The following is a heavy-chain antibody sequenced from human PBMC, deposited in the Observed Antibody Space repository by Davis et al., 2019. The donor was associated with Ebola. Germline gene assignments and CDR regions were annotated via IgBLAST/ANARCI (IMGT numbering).Heavy chain of an antibody. Sequence: PGGSLRLSCAASGFPFSTNAMGWVRQAPGKGLEWVSSISGSGGGGTTYYANFVEGQFGISRDNSKNTLYLQLNTLRAEDTAVYYCARVGIGYFWRVPDYMDVWGKGTTVTVSS. D-gene: IGHD3-3*01. J-gene: IGHJ6*03. CDR3: ARVGIGYFWRVPDYMDV. CDR1: GFPFSTNA. CDR2: ISGSGGGGTT. V-gene: IGHV3-23*01.